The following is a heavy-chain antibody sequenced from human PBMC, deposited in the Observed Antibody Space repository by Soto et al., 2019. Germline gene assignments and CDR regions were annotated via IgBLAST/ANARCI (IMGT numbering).Heavy chain of an antibody. J-gene: IGHJ4*02. CDR2: MSGRGIT. V-gene: IGHV4-4*08. Sequence: SETLSLTCTVPGGSISDSYWTWIRQPPGKRLEWIGYMSGRGITRHNPSFTSRIAMSVDTSKSQFSLKLSSVTAADTAFYYCGRLRLGSDYNGVIDSWGLGTLVTVSS. CDR3: GRLRLGSDYNGVIDS. D-gene: IGHD3-10*01. CDR1: GGSISDSY.